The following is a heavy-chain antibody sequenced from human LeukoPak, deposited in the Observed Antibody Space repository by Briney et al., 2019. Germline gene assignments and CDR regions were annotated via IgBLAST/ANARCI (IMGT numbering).Heavy chain of an antibody. J-gene: IGHJ6*03. D-gene: IGHD4-11*01. V-gene: IGHV1-69*06. CDR3: ARACGELCYSNYFAYYYYMDV. CDR2: IIPIFGTA. CDR1: GYTFTDYD. Sequence: SVKVSCKASGYTFTDYDINWVRQAPGQGLEWMGGIIPIFGTANYAQKFQGRVTITADKSTSTAYMELSSLRSEDTAVYYCARACGELCYSNYFAYYYYMDVWGKGTTVTVSS.